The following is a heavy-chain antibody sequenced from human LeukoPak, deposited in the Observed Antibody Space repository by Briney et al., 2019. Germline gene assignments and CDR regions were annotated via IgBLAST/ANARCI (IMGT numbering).Heavy chain of an antibody. CDR2: ISGSGGST. J-gene: IGHJ4*02. CDR1: GFTFSSYA. D-gene: IGHD2-15*01. V-gene: IGHV3-23*01. CDR3: ARVEEDCSGGSCYSYFDY. Sequence: GGSLRLSCAASGFTFSSYAMTWVRQAPGKGLEWVSAISGSGGSTYYADSVKGRFTISRDNAKNSLYLQMNSLRAEDTAVYYCARVEEDCSGGSCYSYFDYWGQGTLVTVSS.